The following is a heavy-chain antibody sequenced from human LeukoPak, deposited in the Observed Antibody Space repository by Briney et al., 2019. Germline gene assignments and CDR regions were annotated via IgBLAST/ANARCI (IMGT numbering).Heavy chain of an antibody. J-gene: IGHJ6*03. Sequence: PSETRSLTCAVYGGSFSGYYWSWIRQPPGKGLEWIGEINHSGSTNYNPSLKSRVTISVDTSKNQFSLKLSSVTAADTAVYYCARAYNDYGLYYYYYYYYMDVWGKGTTVTVSS. CDR3: ARAYNDYGLYYYYYYYYMDV. CDR1: GGSFSGYY. V-gene: IGHV4-34*01. D-gene: IGHD4-17*01. CDR2: INHSGST.